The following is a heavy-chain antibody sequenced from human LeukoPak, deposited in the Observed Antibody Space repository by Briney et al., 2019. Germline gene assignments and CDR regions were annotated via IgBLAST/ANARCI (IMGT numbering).Heavy chain of an antibody. Sequence: SGPTLVKPTQTLTLTCTFSGFSLSTSGMGVGWIRQPPGKALEWLALIYWDDDKRYSPSLESRLTITKDTSKNQVVLTMTNMDPVDTATYYCAHVYDILTGYPYFQHWGQGTLVTVSS. CDR3: AHVYDILTGYPYFQH. D-gene: IGHD3-9*01. CDR1: GFSLSTSGMG. V-gene: IGHV2-5*02. CDR2: IYWDDDK. J-gene: IGHJ1*01.